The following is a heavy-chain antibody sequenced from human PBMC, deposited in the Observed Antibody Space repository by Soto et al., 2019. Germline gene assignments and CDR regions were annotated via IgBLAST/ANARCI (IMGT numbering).Heavy chain of an antibody. D-gene: IGHD2-15*01. J-gene: IGHJ4*02. CDR3: ARGGGRDGYYFDY. V-gene: IGHV4-34*01. CDR1: GGSFSDYY. CDR2: INHSGST. Sequence: SDTQSLTCAVYGGSFSDYYWSWIRPPPGKGLEWIGEINHSGSTNYNPSLKSRVTISVDTSKNQFSLKLSSVTAADTAVYYCARGGGRDGYYFDYWGQGTLVKVSS.